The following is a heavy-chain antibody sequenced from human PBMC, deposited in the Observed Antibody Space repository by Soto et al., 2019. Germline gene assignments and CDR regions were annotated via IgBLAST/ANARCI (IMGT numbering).Heavy chain of an antibody. D-gene: IGHD3-3*01. CDR1: GGSFSGYY. CDR3: ARVLLYYDFWSGYYLSPTLGFDC. Sequence: SETLSLTCAVYGGSFSGYYWSWIRQPPGKGLEWIGEINHSGSTNYNPSLKSRVTISVDTSKNQFSLKLSSVTAADTAVYYCARVLLYYDFWSGYYLSPTLGFDCWGQGTLVTVSS. J-gene: IGHJ4*02. V-gene: IGHV4-34*01. CDR2: INHSGST.